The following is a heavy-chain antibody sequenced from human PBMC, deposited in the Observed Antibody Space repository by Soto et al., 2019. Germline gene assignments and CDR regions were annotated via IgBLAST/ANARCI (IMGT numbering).Heavy chain of an antibody. CDR2: IYYSGST. J-gene: IGHJ4*02. D-gene: IGHD3-16*01. V-gene: IGHV4-30-4*01. Sequence: SETLSLTCTVSGGSISSGDYYWSWIRQPPGKGLEWIGYIYYSGSTYYNPSLKSRVTISVDTSKNQFSLKLSSVTAADTAVYYCARDGRYDYVYGIDYWGQGTLVTVSS. CDR1: GGSISSGDYY. CDR3: ARDGRYDYVYGIDY.